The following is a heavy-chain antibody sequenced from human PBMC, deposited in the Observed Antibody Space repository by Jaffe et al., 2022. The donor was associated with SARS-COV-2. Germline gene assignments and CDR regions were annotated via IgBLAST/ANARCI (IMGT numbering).Heavy chain of an antibody. CDR3: ARVGYYDSSGWPQLFGFDP. CDR1: GGSISSYY. CDR2: IYYSGST. J-gene: IGHJ5*02. D-gene: IGHD3-22*01. Sequence: QVQLQESGPGLVKPSETLSLTCTVSGGSISSYYWSWIRQPPGKGLEWIGYIYYSGSTNYNPSLKSRVTISVDTSKNQFSLKLSSVTAADTAVYYCARVGYYDSSGWPQLFGFDPWGQGTLVTVSS. V-gene: IGHV4-59*01.